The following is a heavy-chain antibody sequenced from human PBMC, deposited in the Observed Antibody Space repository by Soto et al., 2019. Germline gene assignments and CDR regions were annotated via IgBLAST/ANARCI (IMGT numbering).Heavy chain of an antibody. CDR1: VGSIISGDYY. D-gene: IGHD6-13*01. CDR2: IYYSGST. CDR3: ASERPDGSRLDP. Sequence: TLSLTCTVSVGSIISGDYYWSWIRQPPGKGLEWIGYIYYSGSTYYNPSLKSRVTISVDTSKNQFSLKLSSVTAADTAVYYCASERPDGSRLDPWGQGTLVTVSS. V-gene: IGHV4-30-4*08. J-gene: IGHJ5*02.